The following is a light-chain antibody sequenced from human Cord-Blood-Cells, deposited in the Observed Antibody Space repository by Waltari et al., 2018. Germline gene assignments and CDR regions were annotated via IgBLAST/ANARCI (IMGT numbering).Light chain of an antibody. J-gene: IGKJ1*01. CDR1: QGISSY. V-gene: IGKV1-8*01. CDR2: AAS. Sequence: AIRMTPSPSSLSAATGDGVTMTCRASQGISSYLAWYQQKPGKAPKLLIYAASTLQSGVPSRFSGSGSGTDFTLTISCLQSEDFATYYCQQYYSYPRTFGQGTKVEIK. CDR3: QQYYSYPRT.